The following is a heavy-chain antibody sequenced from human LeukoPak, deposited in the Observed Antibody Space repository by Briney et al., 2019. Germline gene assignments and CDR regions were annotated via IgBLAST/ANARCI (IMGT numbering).Heavy chain of an antibody. CDR3: AKDIHIGHGSGWPES. CDR1: GFTFGEYG. Sequence: GGSLRLSCVGSGFTFGEYGMHWVRQVPGRGLEWVSHITWDGGSTYYAGSVKGRFTISRDNSKNSLYLQMNSLGAEDTALYYCAKDIHIGHGSGWPESWGQGTLVTVSS. J-gene: IGHJ5*02. CDR2: ITWDGGST. V-gene: IGHV3-43D*03. D-gene: IGHD6-19*01.